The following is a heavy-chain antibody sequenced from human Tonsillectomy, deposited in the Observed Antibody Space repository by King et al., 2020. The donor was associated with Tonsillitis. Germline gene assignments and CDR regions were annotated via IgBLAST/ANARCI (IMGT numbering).Heavy chain of an antibody. V-gene: IGHV3-9*03. CDR2: ISWNSGSI. D-gene: IGHD2-2*01. Sequence: VQLVESGGGLVQPGRSLRLSCAASGFTFDDYAMHWVRQAPGKGLEWVSGISWNSGSIGYADSVKGRFTISRDNAKNSLYLQMNSLRAEDMALYYCAKDYRGSSTSPWYFDYWGQGTLVTVSS. CDR3: AKDYRGSSTSPWYFDY. J-gene: IGHJ4*02. CDR1: GFTFDDYA.